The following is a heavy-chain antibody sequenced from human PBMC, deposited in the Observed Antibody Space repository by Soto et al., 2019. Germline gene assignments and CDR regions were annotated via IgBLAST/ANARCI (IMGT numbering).Heavy chain of an antibody. Sequence: GGSLRLSCTASGFTFGDYGMNWVRQAPGKGLEWVGFIRSKAHGGTTEYAASVKGRFTISRDDSKSIAYLQMNSLKTEDTAVYYCTRDDYDFWSGYLDVWGQGTTVTVSS. CDR3: TRDDYDFWSGYLDV. V-gene: IGHV3-49*04. J-gene: IGHJ6*02. CDR2: IRSKAHGGTT. D-gene: IGHD3-3*01. CDR1: GFTFGDYG.